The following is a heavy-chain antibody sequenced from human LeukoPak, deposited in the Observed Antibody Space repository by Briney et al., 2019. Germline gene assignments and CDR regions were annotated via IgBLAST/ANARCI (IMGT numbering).Heavy chain of an antibody. V-gene: IGHV4-39*07. CDR3: ARGIRSFGVVSNFDY. J-gene: IGHJ4*02. D-gene: IGHD3-3*01. CDR1: GGSISSSSYY. Sequence: PSETLSLTCTVSGGSISSSSYYWSWIRQPPGKGLEWIGEINHSGSTNYNPSLKSRVTISVDTSKNQFSLKLSSVTAADTAVYYCARGIRSFGVVSNFDYWGQGTLVTVSS. CDR2: INHSGST.